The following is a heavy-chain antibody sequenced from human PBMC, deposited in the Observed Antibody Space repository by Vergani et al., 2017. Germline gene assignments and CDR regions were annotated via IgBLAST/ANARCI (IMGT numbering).Heavy chain of an antibody. D-gene: IGHD5-18*01. V-gene: IGHV3-11*06. Sequence: VQLVESGGGLVKPGGSLRLSCAASGFTFSDYYMSWIRQAPGKGLEWVSYISSSSSYTNYADSVKGRFTISRDNAKNSLYLQMNSLRAEDTAVYYWARERGGQLWLHYGMDVWGQGTTVTVSS. CDR2: ISSSSSYT. J-gene: IGHJ6*02. CDR1: GFTFSDYY. CDR3: ARERGGQLWLHYGMDV.